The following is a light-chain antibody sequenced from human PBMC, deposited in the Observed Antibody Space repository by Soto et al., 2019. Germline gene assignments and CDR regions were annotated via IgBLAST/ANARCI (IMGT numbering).Light chain of an antibody. CDR2: GAS. J-gene: IGKJ1*01. CDR1: QSVTSSH. CDR3: QHYGGSPTWT. Sequence: EIVLTQSPGTLSLPPGGGATLSCRASQSVTSSHLAWYQQKPGQAPRLLIHGASSRATGIPDRFSGSGSGTDFTLSISRLEPEDFAVYYCQHYGGSPTWTFGQGTKVEIK. V-gene: IGKV3-20*01.